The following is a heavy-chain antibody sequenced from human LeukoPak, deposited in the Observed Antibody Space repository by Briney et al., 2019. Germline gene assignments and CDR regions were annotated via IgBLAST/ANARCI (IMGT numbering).Heavy chain of an antibody. J-gene: IGHJ3*02. Sequence: PGGSLRLSCAASGFTFSSYWMSWVRQAPGKGLEWVSSISSSSSYIFNADSVKGRFSISRDNAKNSLFLQMNTLRVEDTAVYYCARDVVGYYDSSGYYLSASDIWGQGTMVTVSS. CDR1: GFTFSSYW. CDR2: ISSSSSYI. V-gene: IGHV3-21*01. D-gene: IGHD3-22*01. CDR3: ARDVVGYYDSSGYYLSASDI.